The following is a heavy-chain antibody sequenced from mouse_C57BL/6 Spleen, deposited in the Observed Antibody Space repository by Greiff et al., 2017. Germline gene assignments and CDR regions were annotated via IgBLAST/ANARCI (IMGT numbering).Heavy chain of an antibody. CDR3: ARRSTGRAMDY. V-gene: IGHV1-54*01. Sequence: VQLQQSGAELARPGTSVKVSCKASGYAFTNYLIEWVKQRPGQGLELIGVINPGSGGSNYNEKVKGKATLTADKSSRTAYMQLSSLTSEDSAAYFCARRSTGRAMDYWGQGTSVTVSS. CDR1: GYAFTNYL. CDR2: INPGSGGS. J-gene: IGHJ4*01.